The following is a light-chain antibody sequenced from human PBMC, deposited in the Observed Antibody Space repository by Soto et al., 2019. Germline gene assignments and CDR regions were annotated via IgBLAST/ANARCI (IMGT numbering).Light chain of an antibody. CDR3: SSYTSSSTLEVV. CDR1: SSDAGGYNY. Sequence: QSALTQPASVSGSPGQSITISCTGTSSDAGGYNYVSWYQQHPGKAPKLMIYDVSNRPSGVSNRFSGSKSGNTASRTISGLQAEHEADYYCSSYTSSSTLEVVFGGGTKLTVL. CDR2: DVS. J-gene: IGLJ2*01. V-gene: IGLV2-14*01.